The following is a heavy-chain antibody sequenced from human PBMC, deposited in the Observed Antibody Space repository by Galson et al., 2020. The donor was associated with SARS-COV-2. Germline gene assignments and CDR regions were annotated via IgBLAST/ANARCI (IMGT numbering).Heavy chain of an antibody. CDR2: ISSSGSTI. CDR3: AREALSENTIVGVVIYRYFDY. J-gene: IGHJ4*02. D-gene: IGHD3-3*01. Sequence: NSGGSLRLSCAASGFTLSDSYMSWIRQAPGKGLEWVSYISSSGSTIYYADSVTGRLTISRDNAKNSLYLQMNSLRAEDTAVYYCAREALSENTIVGVVIYRYFDYWGKGTLVTVSS. V-gene: IGHV3-11*01. CDR1: GFTLSDSY.